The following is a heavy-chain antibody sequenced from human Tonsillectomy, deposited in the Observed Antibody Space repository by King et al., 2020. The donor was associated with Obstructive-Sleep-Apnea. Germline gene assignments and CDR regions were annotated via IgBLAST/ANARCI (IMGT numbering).Heavy chain of an antibody. J-gene: IGHJ4*02. Sequence: QLQESGPGLVKPSETLSLTCTVSGGSIRSYYWSWIRQPPGKGLDWIAYIYYSGNTNYNPSLKRRVTISVDTSKNQFSLELTSVTAADTAVYYCARGPSADFDYWGQGTLVTVSS. CDR2: IYYSGNT. D-gene: IGHD2-15*01. CDR3: ARGPSADFDY. V-gene: IGHV4-59*01. CDR1: GGSIRSYY.